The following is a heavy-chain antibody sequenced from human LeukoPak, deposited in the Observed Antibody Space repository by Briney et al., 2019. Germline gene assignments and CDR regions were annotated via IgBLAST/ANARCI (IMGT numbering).Heavy chain of an antibody. D-gene: IGHD2-2*01. Sequence: GGSLRLSCAASGFTVSSNCMSWVRQAPGKGLEWVSVIYSGGSTYYADSVKGRFTISRDNSKNTLYLQMNSLRAEDTAVYYCASLVVPAAYNKYDAFDIWGQGTMVTVSS. CDR2: IYSGGST. CDR1: GFTVSSNC. V-gene: IGHV3-53*01. J-gene: IGHJ3*02. CDR3: ASLVVPAAYNKYDAFDI.